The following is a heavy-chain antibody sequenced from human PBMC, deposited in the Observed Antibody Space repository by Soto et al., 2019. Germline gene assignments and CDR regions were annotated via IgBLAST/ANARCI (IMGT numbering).Heavy chain of an antibody. CDR3: ARDVIVEYSSSSYYYYGMDV. J-gene: IGHJ6*02. Sequence: PSETLSLTCTVSGGSISSGGYYWSWIRQHPGKGLEWIGYIYYSGSTYYNPSLKSRVTISVDTSKNQFSLKLSSVTAADAAVYYCARDVIVEYSSSSYYYYGMDVWRQGTTVTVSS. D-gene: IGHD6-6*01. CDR2: IYYSGST. CDR1: GGSISSGGYY. V-gene: IGHV4-31*03.